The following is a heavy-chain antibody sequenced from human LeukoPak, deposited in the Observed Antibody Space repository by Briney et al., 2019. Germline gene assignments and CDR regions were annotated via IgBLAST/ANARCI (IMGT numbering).Heavy chain of an antibody. CDR2: ISSSTTI. V-gene: IGHV3-48*01. Sequence: GGSLRLSCAASGFTFSSYSMMWVRQAPGKGLEWVSYISSSTTIHYADSVKGRFTISRDNAKNSVYLQMNSLRAEDTAVYYCARSIGLSSSCPRSDYWGQGTLVTVSS. J-gene: IGHJ4*02. D-gene: IGHD6-13*01. CDR3: ARSIGLSSSCPRSDY. CDR1: GFTFSSYS.